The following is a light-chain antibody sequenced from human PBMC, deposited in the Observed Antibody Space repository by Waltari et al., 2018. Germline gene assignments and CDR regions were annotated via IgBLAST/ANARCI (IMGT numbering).Light chain of an antibody. J-gene: IGKJ1*01. CDR3: QQYGSSPCT. V-gene: IGKV3-20*01. Sequence: EIVLTKSPGTLSLSPGERATLSCRASQSVRSSYLAWYKQKPGQAPRLLSYGASSMSTGIPDSFIGTGSETDYTLTISRLDPEDFAVYYCQQYGSSPCTFGQGTKVEIK. CDR2: GAS. CDR1: QSVRSSY.